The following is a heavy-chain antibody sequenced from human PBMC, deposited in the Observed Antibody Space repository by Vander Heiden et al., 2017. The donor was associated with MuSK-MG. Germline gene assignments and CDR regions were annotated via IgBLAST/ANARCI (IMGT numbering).Heavy chain of an antibody. CDR1: RGSFSGYY. Sequence: VQLPQSGAGLLKPSAPLCRTCAVYRGSFSGYYGSWIRQHPGKGMEWIGEINHSGSTNYNPSLKSRVTISVDTSKNQFSLKLSSVTAADTAVYYCARGHAGQWLTHFGYWGQGTLVTVSS. CDR2: INHSGST. CDR3: ARGHAGQWLTHFGY. J-gene: IGHJ4*02. V-gene: IGHV4-34*01. D-gene: IGHD6-19*01.